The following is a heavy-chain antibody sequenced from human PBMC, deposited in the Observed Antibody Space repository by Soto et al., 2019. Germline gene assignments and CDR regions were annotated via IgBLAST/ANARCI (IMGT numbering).Heavy chain of an antibody. J-gene: IGHJ5*02. CDR3: ARGSRGPDH. CDR1: GFIFSEYY. V-gene: IGHV3-11*06. Sequence: QVQVVESGGGLVKPGGSLRLSCAASGFIFSEYYMSWVRQTPGRGLEWVAYITSSGTIAKYGDSMKGRFTISRDDAKNSVYLQMNRLGTEDTGVYYCARGSRGPDHWGQGTLVTVSS. D-gene: IGHD5-12*01. CDR2: ITSSGTIA.